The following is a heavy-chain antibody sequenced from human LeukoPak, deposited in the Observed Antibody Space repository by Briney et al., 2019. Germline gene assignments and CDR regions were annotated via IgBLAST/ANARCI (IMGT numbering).Heavy chain of an antibody. Sequence: GGSLRLFCAASGFTFSSHAMSWVRQAPGKGLEWVSAISGSGGSTYYADSVKGRFTISRDNSKNTLYLQMNSLRAEDTAVYYCAKFRDGYNYYFDYWGQGTLVTVSS. CDR1: GFTFSSHA. D-gene: IGHD5-24*01. V-gene: IGHV3-23*01. CDR2: ISGSGGST. CDR3: AKFRDGYNYYFDY. J-gene: IGHJ4*02.